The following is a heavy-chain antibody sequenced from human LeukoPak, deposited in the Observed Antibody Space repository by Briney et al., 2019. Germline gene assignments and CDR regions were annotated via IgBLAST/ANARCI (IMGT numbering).Heavy chain of an antibody. CDR1: GHTFTSYG. J-gene: IGHJ3*02. V-gene: IGHV1-18*01. D-gene: IGHD4-23*01. Sequence: ALVKVSCKASGHTFTSYGISWVRQAPGQGLEWMGWISAYNGNTNYAQKLQGRVTMTTDTSTSTAYMELSSLRSEDTAVYYCATRATVVTASAFDIWGQGTMVTVSS. CDR2: ISAYNGNT. CDR3: ATRATVVTASAFDI.